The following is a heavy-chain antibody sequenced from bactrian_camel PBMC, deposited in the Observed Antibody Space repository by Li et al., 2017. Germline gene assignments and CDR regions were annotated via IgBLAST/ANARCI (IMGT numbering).Heavy chain of an antibody. J-gene: IGHJ4*01. V-gene: IGHV3S40*01. Sequence: DVQLVESGGGLVQPGGSLRLSCAASGFTFSSYDMSWVRQAPGKGLEWVSTIDRDSETTYYCDAVEDRFTISRDNDKNTLYLQLNSLKTDDTAMYYCAKDRYYSDYGQVDLWRSGYNDWGQGTQVAVS. CDR1: GFTFSSYD. CDR2: IDRDSETT. D-gene: IGHD4*01. CDR3: AKDRYYSDYGQVDLWRSGYND.